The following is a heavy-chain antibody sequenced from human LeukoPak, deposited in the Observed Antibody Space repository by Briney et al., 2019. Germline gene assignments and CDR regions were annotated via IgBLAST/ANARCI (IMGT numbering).Heavy chain of an antibody. CDR2: IWYDGSNK. J-gene: IGHJ4*02. CDR1: GFTFSSYG. CDR3: ARGDFWSGYKIDY. Sequence: GRSLRLSCAASGFTFSSYGMHWVRQAPGKGLEWVAVIWYDGSNKYYADSVKGRFTISRDNSKNTLYLQMSSLRAEDTAVYYCARGDFWSGYKIDYWGQGTLVTVSS. V-gene: IGHV3-33*01. D-gene: IGHD3-3*01.